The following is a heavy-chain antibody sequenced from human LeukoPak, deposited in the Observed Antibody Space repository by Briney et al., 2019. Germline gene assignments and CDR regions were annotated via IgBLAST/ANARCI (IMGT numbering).Heavy chain of an antibody. J-gene: IGHJ4*02. V-gene: IGHV3-53*01. CDR2: IYSDNT. CDR3: ARRAGAYSHPYDY. D-gene: IGHD4/OR15-4a*01. CDR1: WITVSSNS. Sequence: GGSLRLSCTVSWITVSSNSMSWVRQAPGKGLEWVSFIYSDNTHYSDSVKGRFTISRDNSKNTLYLQMNSLRAEDTAVYYCARRAGAYSHPYDYWGQGTLVTVSS.